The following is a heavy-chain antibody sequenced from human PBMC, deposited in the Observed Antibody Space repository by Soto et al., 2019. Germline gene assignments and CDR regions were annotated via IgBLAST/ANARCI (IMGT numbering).Heavy chain of an antibody. Sequence: EVQLVESGGGLVQPGRSLRLSCAASGFTFDDYAMHWVRQAPGKGLEWVSGISWNSGSIGYADSVKGRFTISRDNAKNSLYLQMNSLRAEDTASYYCARALDSSGYFRDYWGQGTLVTVSS. CDR3: ARALDSSGYFRDY. J-gene: IGHJ4*02. CDR1: GFTFDDYA. CDR2: ISWNSGSI. V-gene: IGHV3-9*01. D-gene: IGHD3-22*01.